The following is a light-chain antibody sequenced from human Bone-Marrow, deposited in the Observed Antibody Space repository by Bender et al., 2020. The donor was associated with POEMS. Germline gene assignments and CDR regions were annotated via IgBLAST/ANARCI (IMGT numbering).Light chain of an antibody. V-gene: IGLV3-21*02. CDR2: DDS. Sequence: SYVLTQPPSVSVAPGQTARITCGGNNIGSKTFHWYQQKPGQAPVLVVSDDSDRPSGIPERFSGSNSGNTATLTISRVEAGDEADYYCQIWDSSIDRPDFGGGTKLTVL. CDR1: NIGSKT. CDR3: QIWDSSIDRPD. J-gene: IGLJ2*01.